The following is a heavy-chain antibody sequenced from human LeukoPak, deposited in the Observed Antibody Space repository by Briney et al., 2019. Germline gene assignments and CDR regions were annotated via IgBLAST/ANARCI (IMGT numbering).Heavy chain of an antibody. CDR1: GFTFSSYA. V-gene: IGHV3-30-3*01. D-gene: IGHD3-10*01. CDR3: ARDHVIKQAPPGY. Sequence: PGRSLRLSCAASGFTFSSYAMHWVRQAPGKGLEWVAVISYDGSNKYYADSVKGRFTISRDNSKNTVYLQMNSLRAKDTAVYYCARDHVIKQAPPGYWGQGTLVTVSS. J-gene: IGHJ4*02. CDR2: ISYDGSNK.